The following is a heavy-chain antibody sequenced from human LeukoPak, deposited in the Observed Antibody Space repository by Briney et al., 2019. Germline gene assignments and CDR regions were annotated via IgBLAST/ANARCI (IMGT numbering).Heavy chain of an antibody. CDR3: ARGRGVYGYWYFDL. Sequence: GGSLRLSCAASGFTFSSYVMSWVRQAPGKGLEWVSTIRGNGRNTYYADSVKGRFTISRDNSKITLYLEMNSLRAEDTAVYYCARGRGVYGYWYFDLWGRGTLVTVSS. J-gene: IGHJ2*01. V-gene: IGHV3-23*01. CDR2: IRGNGRNT. CDR1: GFTFSSYV. D-gene: IGHD2-15*01.